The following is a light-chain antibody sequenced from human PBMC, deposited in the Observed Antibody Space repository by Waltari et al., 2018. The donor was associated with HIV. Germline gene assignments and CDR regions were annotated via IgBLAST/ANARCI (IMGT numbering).Light chain of an antibody. V-gene: IGKV1-33*01. CDR3: QQYDDLPRT. J-gene: IGKJ1*01. CDR1: RYISNF. CDR2: DVS. Sequence: DIQMTQSPSSLSASVGDRVAITCQASRYISNFLNWYQQRPGKAPRLLIYDVSNLETGVPSRFSGSGSGTNFTFTISSLQPEDLATYFCQQYDDLPRTFGQGTKVEVK.